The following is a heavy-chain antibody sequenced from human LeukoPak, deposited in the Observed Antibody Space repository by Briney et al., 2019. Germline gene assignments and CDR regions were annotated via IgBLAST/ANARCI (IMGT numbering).Heavy chain of an antibody. CDR1: GFTFSSYA. Sequence: PGGSLRLSCAASGFTFSSYAMSWVRQAPGKGLEWVSAISGSGGSTYYADSVKGRFTISRDNSKNTLYLQMNSLRAEDTAVYYCAKVAYCDILTGYMYYFDYWGQGTLVTVSS. CDR2: ISGSGGST. J-gene: IGHJ4*02. V-gene: IGHV3-23*01. D-gene: IGHD3-9*01. CDR3: AKVAYCDILTGYMYYFDY.